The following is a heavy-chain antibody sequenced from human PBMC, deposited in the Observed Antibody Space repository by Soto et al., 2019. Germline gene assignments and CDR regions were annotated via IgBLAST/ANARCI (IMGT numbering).Heavy chain of an antibody. D-gene: IGHD4-17*01. J-gene: IGHJ4*02. CDR2: VYYSGTT. CDR3: ARTTAVPNTLRSRYFFDY. V-gene: IGHV4-61*08. Sequence: SETLSLTCTVSGGSISSGGYYWSWIRQPPGKRLEWIGYVYYSGTTNYNPSLKSRVTISVDLSKNQFSLRLSSVTTADTALYYCARTTAVPNTLRSRYFFDYWGRGTLVTVSS. CDR1: GGSISSGGYY.